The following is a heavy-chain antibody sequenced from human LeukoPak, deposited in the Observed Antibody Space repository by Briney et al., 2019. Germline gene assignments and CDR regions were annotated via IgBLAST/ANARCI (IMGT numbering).Heavy chain of an antibody. CDR2: INSDGSST. J-gene: IGHJ4*02. CDR3: ARDGPTVTTVRGFDY. Sequence: GGSLRLSCAASGFTFSSYWMHWVRQAPGKGLVWVSRINSDGSSTSYADPVKGRFTISRDNAKNTLYLQMNSLRAEDTAVYYCARDGPTVTTVRGFDYWGQGTLVTVSS. V-gene: IGHV3-74*01. CDR1: GFTFSSYW. D-gene: IGHD4-11*01.